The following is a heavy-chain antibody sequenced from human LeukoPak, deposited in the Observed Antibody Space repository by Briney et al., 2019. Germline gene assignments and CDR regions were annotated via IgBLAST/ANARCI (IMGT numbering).Heavy chain of an antibody. Sequence: SETLSLTCTVSGGSITSFYWSLVRQPAGKGLEWIGRIYSSGTTNYNPSLKSRVTMSVDSSENQFSLELTSVTAADTAVYYCAGYTNVRIDFWGQGTLVTVSS. V-gene: IGHV4-4*07. J-gene: IGHJ4*02. CDR2: IYSSGTT. D-gene: IGHD2-8*01. CDR1: GGSITSFY. CDR3: AGYTNVRIDF.